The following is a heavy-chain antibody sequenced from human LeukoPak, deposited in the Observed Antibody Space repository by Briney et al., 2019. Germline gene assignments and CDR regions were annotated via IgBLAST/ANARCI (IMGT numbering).Heavy chain of an antibody. V-gene: IGHV4-34*01. CDR1: GGSFSGYY. CDR3: ARSKDGSGFAAY. D-gene: IGHD3-22*01. J-gene: IGHJ4*02. Sequence: SETLSLTCAVYGGSFSGYYWTWISQPPGKGLEWIGEINHSGNTNYNPSLKSRVAISVDTSKNQFSLKLSSVIAADTAMYYCARSKDGSGFAAYWGQGTQVTVSS. CDR2: INHSGNT.